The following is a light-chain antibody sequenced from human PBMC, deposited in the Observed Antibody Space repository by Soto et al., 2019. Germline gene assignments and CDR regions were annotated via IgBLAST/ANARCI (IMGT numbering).Light chain of an antibody. CDR3: QHYGSSRT. Sequence: IVLTQSPGTLSLSPGERATLSCMASQGVSSNYLAWYQQKSGQAPRLLLYGTSSRATGIPERFSGSGSGTDFTLTISRLEPEDFAVYYCQHYGSSRTFGQGTKVDIK. J-gene: IGKJ1*01. CDR2: GTS. V-gene: IGKV3-20*01. CDR1: QGVSSNY.